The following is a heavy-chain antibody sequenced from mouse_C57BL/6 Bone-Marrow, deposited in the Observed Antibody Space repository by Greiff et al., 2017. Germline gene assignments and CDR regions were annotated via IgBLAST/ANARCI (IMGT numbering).Heavy chain of an antibody. CDR1: GFTFSNYG. Sequence: EVKLVESGGDLVKPGGSLKLSCAASGFTFSNYGMSWVRQTPEKRLEWVATISSGGSSIYYPDTVKGRFTISRDNAKNTLYLQMSSLRSEDTAMYYCARLGYSSGGLAYWGQGTLVTVSA. CDR3: ARLGYSSGGLAY. V-gene: IGHV5-6*01. CDR2: ISSGGSSI. J-gene: IGHJ3*01. D-gene: IGHD1-1*01.